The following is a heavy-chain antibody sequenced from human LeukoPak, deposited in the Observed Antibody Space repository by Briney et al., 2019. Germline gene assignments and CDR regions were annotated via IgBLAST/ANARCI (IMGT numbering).Heavy chain of an antibody. D-gene: IGHD5-18*01. Sequence: GGSLRLSCAASGFTFSSYAMHWVRQAPGKGLEWVAVISYDGSHKYYADSVKGRFTISRDNSKNTLYLQMNSLRAEDTAVYYCARDRGYSYGKFDYWGQGTLVTVSS. CDR1: GFTFSSYA. V-gene: IGHV3-30-3*01. CDR3: ARDRGYSYGKFDY. CDR2: ISYDGSHK. J-gene: IGHJ4*02.